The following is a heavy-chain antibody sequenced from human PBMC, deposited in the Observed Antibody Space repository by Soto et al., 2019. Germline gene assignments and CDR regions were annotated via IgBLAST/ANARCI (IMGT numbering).Heavy chain of an antibody. CDR3: ARGPFSSSSLFTHPTYWYFDL. J-gene: IGHJ2*01. CDR2: IIPIFGTA. Sequence: QVQLVQSGAEVKKPGSSVKVSCKASGGTFSSYAISWVRQAPGQGLEWMGGIIPIFGTANYAQKFQGRVTDTADESTRTAYMELSSLRSEDTAVYYCARGPFSSSSLFTHPTYWYFDLWGRGTLVTVSS. CDR1: GGTFSSYA. V-gene: IGHV1-69*01. D-gene: IGHD6-6*01.